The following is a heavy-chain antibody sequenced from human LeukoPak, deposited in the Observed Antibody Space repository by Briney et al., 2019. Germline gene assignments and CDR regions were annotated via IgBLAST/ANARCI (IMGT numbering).Heavy chain of an antibody. J-gene: IGHJ5*02. CDR3: ARGAGITGTTSVQWFDP. Sequence: GASVKVSCKASGYTFTGYYMHWVRQAPGQGLEWMGWINPNSGGTNYAQKFQGRVTMTRDTSISTAYMELSRLRSDDTAVYYCARGAGITGTTSVQWFDPWGQGTLVTVSS. D-gene: IGHD1-7*01. V-gene: IGHV1-2*02. CDR1: GYTFTGYY. CDR2: INPNSGGT.